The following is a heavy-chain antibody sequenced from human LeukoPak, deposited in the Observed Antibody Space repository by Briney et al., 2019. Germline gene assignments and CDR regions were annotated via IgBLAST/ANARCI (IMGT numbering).Heavy chain of an antibody. J-gene: IGHJ4*02. Sequence: GGSLRLSCAASGFTFSSYAMSWVRQAPGKGLEWVSAISCSGGSTYYADSVKGRFTISRDNPKNTLYLQMSSLRAEDTAVYYCAKVSCSSTSCYRYFDYWGQGTLVTVSS. D-gene: IGHD2-2*01. V-gene: IGHV3-23*01. CDR3: AKVSCSSTSCYRYFDY. CDR1: GFTFSSYA. CDR2: ISCSGGST.